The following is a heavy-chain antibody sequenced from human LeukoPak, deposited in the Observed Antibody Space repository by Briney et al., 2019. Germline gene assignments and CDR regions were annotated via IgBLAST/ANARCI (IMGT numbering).Heavy chain of an antibody. V-gene: IGHV4-34*01. D-gene: IGHD1-26*01. CDR3: ARASGSYYYYYYMDV. CDR1: GGSFSGYY. Sequence: NPSETLSLTCAVYGGSFSGYYWSWIRQPPGKGLEWIGEINHSGSTNYNPSLKSRVTISVDTSKNQFSLKLSSVTAADTAVYYCARASGSYYYYYYMDVWGKGTTVTVSS. CDR2: INHSGST. J-gene: IGHJ6*03.